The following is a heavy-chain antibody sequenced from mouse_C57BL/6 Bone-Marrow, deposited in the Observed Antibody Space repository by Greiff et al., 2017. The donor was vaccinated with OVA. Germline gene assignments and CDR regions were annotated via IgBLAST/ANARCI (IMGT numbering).Heavy chain of an antibody. CDR1: GFTFSSYA. CDR3: ARDLRGFLDV. D-gene: IGHD1-1*01. J-gene: IGHJ1*03. V-gene: IGHV5-4*01. Sequence: EVQVVESGGGLVKPGGSLKLSCAASGFTFSSYAMSWVRQTPEKRLEWVATISDGGSYTYYPDNVKGRFTISRDNAKNNLYLQMSHLKSEDTAMYYCARDLRGFLDVWGTGTTVTVSS. CDR2: ISDGGSYT.